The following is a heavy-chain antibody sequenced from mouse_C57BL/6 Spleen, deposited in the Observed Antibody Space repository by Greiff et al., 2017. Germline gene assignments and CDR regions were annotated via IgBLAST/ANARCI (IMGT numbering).Heavy chain of an antibody. CDR3: ARRVYYGSAWFAY. Sequence: EVMLVESGPELVKPGASVKISCKASGYSFTGYYMNWVKQSPEKSLEWIGEINPSTGGTTYNQKFKAKATLTVDKSSSTAYMQLKSLTSEDSAVYYCARRVYYGSAWFAYWGQGTLVTVSA. V-gene: IGHV1-42*01. J-gene: IGHJ3*01. CDR1: GYSFTGYY. CDR2: INPSTGGT. D-gene: IGHD2-2*01.